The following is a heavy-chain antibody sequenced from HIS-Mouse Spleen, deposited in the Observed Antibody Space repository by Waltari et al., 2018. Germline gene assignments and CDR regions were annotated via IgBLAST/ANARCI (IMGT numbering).Heavy chain of an antibody. D-gene: IGHD2-2*01. CDR1: GFTFSSYC. CDR2: IKQDGSEK. Sequence: EVQLVESGGGLVQPGGSLRLSCAASGFTFSSYCMSWVRQALGKGLEWVANIKQDGSEKYYVDSVKGRFTISRDNAKNSLYLQMNSLRAEDTAVYYCARGEDIVVVPAAQYYYGMDVWGQGTTVTVSS. V-gene: IGHV3-7*01. J-gene: IGHJ6*02. CDR3: ARGEDIVVVPAAQYYYGMDV.